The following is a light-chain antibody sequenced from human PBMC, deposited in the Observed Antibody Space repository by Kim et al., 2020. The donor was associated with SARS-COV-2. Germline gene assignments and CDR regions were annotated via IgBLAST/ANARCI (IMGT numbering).Light chain of an antibody. J-gene: IGKJ1*01. CDR1: QDISSW. V-gene: IGKV1-5*03. Sequence: ASVGDRVTIPCRASQDISSWLAWYQQKPGKAPKLLIHKASTLQGAVPSRFSGSESGTEFTLTISSLQPDDFATYYCQQYKSYPWTFGHGTKVDIK. CDR2: KAS. CDR3: QQYKSYPWT.